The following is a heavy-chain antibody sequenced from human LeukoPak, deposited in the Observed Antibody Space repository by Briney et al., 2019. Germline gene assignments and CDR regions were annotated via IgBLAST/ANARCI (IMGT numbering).Heavy chain of an antibody. V-gene: IGHV1-2*02. D-gene: IGHD3-3*01. CDR1: GYSFTGYY. CDR2: INPHSGGA. Sequence: ASVKVSCKASGYSFTGYYMHWVRQPPARGLEWMGWINPHSGGAIYAQRFQGRVTLTRDTSISTAYMQVSSLRSDDTAVYYCARAYDFWTAYYDYWGQGTLVTVPS. J-gene: IGHJ4*02. CDR3: ARAYDFWTAYYDY.